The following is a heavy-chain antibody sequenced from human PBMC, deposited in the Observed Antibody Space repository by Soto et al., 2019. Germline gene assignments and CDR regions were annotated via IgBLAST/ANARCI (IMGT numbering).Heavy chain of an antibody. V-gene: IGHV3-23*04. J-gene: IGHJ4*02. CDR3: AKVKTWTYLDF. CDR1: GFTFSSYS. Sequence: EVQLVESGGGLVKPGGSLRLSCAASGFTFSSYSMNWVRQAPGKGLEWVSSISSSGDRTYYADSVKGRFIISRDNSKNTLYVQMNSLRAEDTAVYYCAKVKTWTYLDFWGQGSLVTVSS. D-gene: IGHD5-12*01. CDR2: ISSSGDRT.